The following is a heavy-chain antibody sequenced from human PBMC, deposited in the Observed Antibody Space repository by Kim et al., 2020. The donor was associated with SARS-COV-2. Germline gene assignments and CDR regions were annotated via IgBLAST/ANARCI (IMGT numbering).Heavy chain of an antibody. CDR2: INPNSGGT. J-gene: IGHJ3*02. CDR3: ARARERSWSDAFDI. CDR1: GYTFTGYY. Sequence: ASVKVSCKASGYTFTGYYMHWVRQAPGQGLEWMGWINPNSGGTNYAQKFQGRVTMTRDTSISTAYMELSRLRSDDTAVYYCARARERSWSDAFDIWGQGTMVTVSS. D-gene: IGHD1-1*01. V-gene: IGHV1-2*02.